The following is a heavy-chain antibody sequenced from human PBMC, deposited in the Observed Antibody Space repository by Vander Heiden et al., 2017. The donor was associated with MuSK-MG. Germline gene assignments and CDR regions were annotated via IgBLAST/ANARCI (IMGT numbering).Heavy chain of an antibody. V-gene: IGHV3-23*01. CDR3: ARDRGYCSGGSCPGRGAFDI. CDR2: ISGSGGST. Sequence: EVQLLESGGCLVQPGGSLRLSCAASGFTFSSYAMSGVRQAAGKGLEWVSAISGSGGSTYYADSVKGRFTISRDNSKNTLYLQMNSLRAEDTAVYYCARDRGYCSGGSCPGRGAFDIWGQGTMVTVSS. J-gene: IGHJ3*02. CDR1: GFTFSSYA. D-gene: IGHD2-15*01.